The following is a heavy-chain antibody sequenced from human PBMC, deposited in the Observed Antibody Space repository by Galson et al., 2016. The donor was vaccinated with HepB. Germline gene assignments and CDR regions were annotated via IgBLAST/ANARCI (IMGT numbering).Heavy chain of an antibody. CDR3: SRAGRGDNRPPYSTYGLDV. CDR2: IYQSGAT. V-gene: IGHV4-38-2*02. Sequence: SETLSPTCSVSGYSIKSGYSWVWIRQPTGKGLEWIGNIYQSGATFYNPSRKSRLTISLHPKNQFSLTLTSVSAADTAVYYCSRAGRGDNRPPYSTYGLDVWGRGTTVT. J-gene: IGHJ6*02. CDR1: GYSIKSGYS. D-gene: IGHD2-15*01.